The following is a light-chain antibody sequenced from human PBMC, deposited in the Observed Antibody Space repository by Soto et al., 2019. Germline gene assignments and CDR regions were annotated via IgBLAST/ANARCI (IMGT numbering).Light chain of an antibody. CDR3: HHSGSSPT. Sequence: EIVLTQSPGTLSLSPGDGATLSCRATQSVNTKYLAWYQQRGGQAPRLLISATSTRAAGIPDRFSGSGSGTDFTLTLSELESEDFAVYYCHHSGSSPTFGQGTRVEVK. J-gene: IGKJ1*01. V-gene: IGKV3-20*01. CDR1: QSVNTKY. CDR2: ATS.